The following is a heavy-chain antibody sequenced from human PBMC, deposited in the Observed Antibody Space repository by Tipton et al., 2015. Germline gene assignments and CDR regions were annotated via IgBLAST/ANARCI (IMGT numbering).Heavy chain of an antibody. V-gene: IGHV4-38-2*02. D-gene: IGHD5-24*01. J-gene: IGHJ6*02. CDR3: ARDLEHGMDV. CDR2: ISHSGNT. Sequence: TLSLTCAVSAYSISSDYYWGWIRQPPGKGLEWIGSISHSGNTYYNPSLKSRVTMARDTSKNQFSLKLTSVTAADTAVYYCARDLEHGMDVWGQGPTVTVSS. CDR1: AYSISSDYY.